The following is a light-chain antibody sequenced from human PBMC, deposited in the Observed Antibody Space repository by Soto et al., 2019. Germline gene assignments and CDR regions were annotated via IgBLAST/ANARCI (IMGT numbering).Light chain of an antibody. CDR2: AAS. J-gene: IGKJ1*01. CDR1: QRISKK. V-gene: IGKV1-39*01. Sequence: DIQMTQSPSSLSASVGDRVTIPCRASQRISKKLSWYQQKPGKAPKLLIYAASTLQNGVPSRISGSGSGTDFTLTIDSLQPEDFATYYCQQSYSRVTFGQGTKVDIK. CDR3: QQSYSRVT.